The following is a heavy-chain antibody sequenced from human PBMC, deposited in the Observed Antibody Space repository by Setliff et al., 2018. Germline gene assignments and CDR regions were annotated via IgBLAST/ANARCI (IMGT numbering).Heavy chain of an antibody. CDR2: IYSGGST. CDR1: GFTVSSNY. Sequence: GWSLRLSCAASGFTVSSNYMSWVRQAPGKGLEWVSVIYSGGSTYYADSVKGRFTISRDDSKNTLYLQMNSLRAEDTAVYYCARGPYCSSTSCYDAFDIWGQGTMVTVSS. CDR3: ARGPYCSSTSCYDAFDI. V-gene: IGHV3-66*01. J-gene: IGHJ3*02. D-gene: IGHD2-2*01.